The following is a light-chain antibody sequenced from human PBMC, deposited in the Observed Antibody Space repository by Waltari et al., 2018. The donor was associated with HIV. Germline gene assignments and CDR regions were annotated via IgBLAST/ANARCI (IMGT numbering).Light chain of an antibody. CDR3: QHYDNLSRIT. CDR2: DVS. V-gene: IGKV1-33*01. Sequence: SVGDRVTITCQASQDIRNYLNWYQQKPGKAPKVLIYDVSNLETGVPSRFSGSGSGTDFTFTISSLQPEDIGTYYCQHYDNLSRITFGPGTKVAIK. CDR1: QDIRNY. J-gene: IGKJ3*01.